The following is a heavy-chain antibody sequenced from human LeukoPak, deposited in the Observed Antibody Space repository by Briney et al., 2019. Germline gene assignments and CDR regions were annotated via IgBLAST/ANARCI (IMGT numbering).Heavy chain of an antibody. CDR2: IYPRDGST. Sequence: ASVTVSCKASGYTFTSYYIHWVRQAPGQGLEWMGMIYPRDGSTSYAQKFQGRVTVTRDTSTSTVHMELSGLRSEDTAVYYCARDQEGFDYWGQGTLVTVSS. CDR1: GYTFTSYY. V-gene: IGHV1-46*01. J-gene: IGHJ4*02. CDR3: ARDQEGFDY.